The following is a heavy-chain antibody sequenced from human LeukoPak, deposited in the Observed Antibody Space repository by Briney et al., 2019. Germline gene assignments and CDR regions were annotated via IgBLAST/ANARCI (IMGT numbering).Heavy chain of an antibody. CDR2: LYYSGST. Sequence: KSSQTVSLTCTVSGGSISSYYWSWIRQPPGKGLEWSGYLYYSGSTNYNPSLKSRVTISVDTSKNQFSLKLSSVTAADTAVYYCARTPMVRGVIHHYYFDYWGQGTLVTVS. V-gene: IGHV4-59*01. CDR1: GGSISSYY. CDR3: ARTPMVRGVIHHYYFDY. D-gene: IGHD3-10*01. J-gene: IGHJ4*02.